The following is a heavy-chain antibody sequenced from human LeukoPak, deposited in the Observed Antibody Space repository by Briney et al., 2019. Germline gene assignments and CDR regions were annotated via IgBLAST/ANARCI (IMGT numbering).Heavy chain of an antibody. CDR3: ARAPRLGGRVDY. V-gene: IGHV4-39*07. CDR1: GGSISSSSYY. CDR2: IYYSGST. J-gene: IGHJ4*02. D-gene: IGHD2-15*01. Sequence: SETLSLTCTVSGGSISSSSYYWGWIRQPPGKGLEWIGSIYYSGSTYYNPSLKSRVTISVDTSKNQFSLKLSSVTAADTAVYYCARAPRLGGRVDYWGQGTLVTASS.